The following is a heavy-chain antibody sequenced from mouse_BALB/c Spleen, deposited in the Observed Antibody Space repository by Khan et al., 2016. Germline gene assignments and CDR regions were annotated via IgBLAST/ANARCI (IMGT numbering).Heavy chain of an antibody. J-gene: IGHJ3*01. V-gene: IGHV4-1*02. D-gene: IGHD2-1*01. Sequence: EVKLLESGGGLVQPGGSLKFSCAASGFDFSRYWMSWVRQAPGKGLEWIGEINPDSSMINYTPSLKDKFIISRDNANNTLYLQMSKVRSEDTALYYCARRVNYSWFAYWGQGTLVTVSA. CDR3: ARRVNYSWFAY. CDR1: GFDFSRYW. CDR2: INPDSSMI.